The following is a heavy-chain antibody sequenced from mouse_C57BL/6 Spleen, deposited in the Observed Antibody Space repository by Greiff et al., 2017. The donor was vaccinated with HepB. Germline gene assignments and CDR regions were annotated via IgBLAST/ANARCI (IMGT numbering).Heavy chain of an antibody. CDR1: GYTFTTYP. CDR2: FHPYNDDT. J-gene: IGHJ3*01. V-gene: IGHV1-47*01. Sequence: VKLVESGAELVKPGASVKMSCKASGYTFTTYPIEWMKQNHGKSLEWIGNFHPYNDDTKYNEKFKGKATLTVEKSSSTVYLELSRLTSDDSAVYYCARGGKNGSSDEFAYWGQGTLVTVSA. CDR3: ARGGKNGSSDEFAY. D-gene: IGHD1-1*01.